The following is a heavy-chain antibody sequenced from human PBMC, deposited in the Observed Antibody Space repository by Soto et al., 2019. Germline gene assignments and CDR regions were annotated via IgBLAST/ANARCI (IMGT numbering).Heavy chain of an antibody. D-gene: IGHD1-7*01. CDR3: VRRVSGNYDY. J-gene: IGHJ4*02. Sequence: EVQLAESGGGMVQPGGSLRLSCVACGFTFSSYDMHLVRQAPGKGLEYVSSISSNGGTTYYGNSVKGRFTISRDNSKNTLYLQMGSLRAEDMAVYYCVRRVSGNYDYWGQGTLVTVSS. V-gene: IGHV3-64*01. CDR2: ISSNGGTT. CDR1: GFTFSSYD.